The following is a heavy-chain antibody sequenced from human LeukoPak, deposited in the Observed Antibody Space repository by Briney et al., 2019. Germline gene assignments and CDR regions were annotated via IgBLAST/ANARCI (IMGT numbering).Heavy chain of an antibody. J-gene: IGHJ3*02. Sequence: ASVKVSCKASGGTFTSYAISWVRQAPGQGLEWVGGIIPIFGTANYAQKFQGRGTITTDAATSTAYMELRSLRSEDTAVYYCARPSRVVVPAAIHAFAIWRQGTMVTVPS. D-gene: IGHD2-2*01. CDR3: ARPSRVVVPAAIHAFAI. V-gene: IGHV1-69*05. CDR1: GGTFTSYA. CDR2: IIPIFGTA.